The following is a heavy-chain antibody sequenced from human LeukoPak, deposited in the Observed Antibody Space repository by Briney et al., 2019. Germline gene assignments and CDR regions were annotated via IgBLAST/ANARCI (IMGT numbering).Heavy chain of an antibody. V-gene: IGHV1-3*01. J-gene: IGHJ4*02. CDR3: ARASSLRYEYYFDY. D-gene: IGHD2-15*01. CDR1: GYTFTSYA. CDR2: INAGNGNT. Sequence: ASVKVSCKASGYTFTSYAMHWVRQAPGQRLEWMGWINAGNGNTKYSQKFQGRVTITRDTSASTAYMELSSLRSEDTAVYYCARASSLRYEYYFDYWGQGTLVTVSS.